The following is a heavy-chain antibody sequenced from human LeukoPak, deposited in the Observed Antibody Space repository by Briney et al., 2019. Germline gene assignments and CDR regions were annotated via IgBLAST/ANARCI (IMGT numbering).Heavy chain of an antibody. D-gene: IGHD2-21*02. V-gene: IGHV4-30-2*01. J-gene: IGHJ4*02. CDR3: PRGGLGGGDFSAPFLDY. CDR2: IYHSGST. Sequence: SQTLSLTCAVSGGSISSGGYSWSWIRQPPGKGLEWIGYIYHSGSTYYNPSLKSRVTISVDRSKNQFSLKLSSVPAADTAVYYCPRGGLGGGDFSAPFLDYWGQETLVTVSS. CDR1: GGSISSGGYS.